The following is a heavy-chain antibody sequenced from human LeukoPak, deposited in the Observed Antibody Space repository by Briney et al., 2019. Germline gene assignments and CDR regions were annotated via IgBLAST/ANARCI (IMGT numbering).Heavy chain of an antibody. V-gene: IGHV4-59*01. CDR3: ARADSSGWYEVDY. D-gene: IGHD6-19*01. Sequence: SGTLSLTCTVSRGSTSSYYWSWIRQPPGKGLEWIGYIYYSGSTNYTPSLKSRVTISVDTSKHQFSLKLSSVTAADTAVYYCARADSSGWYEVDYWGQGTLVTVSS. J-gene: IGHJ4*02. CDR1: RGSTSSYY. CDR2: IYYSGST.